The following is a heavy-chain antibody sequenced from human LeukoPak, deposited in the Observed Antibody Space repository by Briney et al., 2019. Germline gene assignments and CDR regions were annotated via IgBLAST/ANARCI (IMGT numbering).Heavy chain of an antibody. CDR2: ISGSGTRT. Sequence: GGSLRLSCAASGFTFSTSAMSWVRQAPGKGLEWVSTISGSGTRTYYADSVKGRFTISRDISKNTLYLQMNGLRVEDTALFYCAKDPQMGAAADYWGQGTLVTVSS. V-gene: IGHV3-23*01. J-gene: IGHJ4*02. CDR1: GFTFSTSA. D-gene: IGHD6-13*01. CDR3: AKDPQMGAAADY.